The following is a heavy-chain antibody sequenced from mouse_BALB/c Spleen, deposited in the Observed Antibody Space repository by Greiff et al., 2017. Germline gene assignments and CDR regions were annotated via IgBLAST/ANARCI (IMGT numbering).Heavy chain of an antibody. J-gene: IGHJ2*01. Sequence: EVKLVESGGGLVKPGGSLKLSCAASGFTFSSYTMSWVRQTPEKRLEWVATISSGGSYTYYPDSVKGRFTISRDNAKNTLYLQMSSLKSEDTAMYYCTREGLRQGVFDYWGQGTTLTVSS. CDR3: TREGLRQGVFDY. D-gene: IGHD2-4*01. CDR2: ISSGGSYT. V-gene: IGHV5-6-4*01. CDR1: GFTFSSYT.